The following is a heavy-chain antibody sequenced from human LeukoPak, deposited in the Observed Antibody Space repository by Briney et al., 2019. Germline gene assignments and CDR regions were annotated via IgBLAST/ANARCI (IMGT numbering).Heavy chain of an antibody. D-gene: IGHD1-7*01. CDR3: ARGNYGRFDP. J-gene: IGHJ5*02. CDR1: GSTFGSYW. V-gene: IGHV3-74*01. CDR2: VDNDGSST. Sequence: GGSLKLSCAASGSTFGSYWMHWVRQAPGEGLVWVSRVDNDGSSTNYADSAKGRFTISRDNAKNTLYLQMSSLRAEDTAMYYCARGNYGRFDPWGQGTLVTVSS.